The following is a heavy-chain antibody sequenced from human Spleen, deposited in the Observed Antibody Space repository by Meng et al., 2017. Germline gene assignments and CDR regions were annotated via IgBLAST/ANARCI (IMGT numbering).Heavy chain of an antibody. J-gene: IGHJ2*01. Sequence: SETLSLTCTVSGGSISSYYWSWIRQPPGKGLEWIGYIYYSGSTNYNPSLKSRVTISVDTSKNQFSLKLSSVTAADTAVYYCARDQGYGDYFPYWYFDLWGRGTLVTVSS. CDR3: ARDQGYGDYFPYWYFDL. CDR2: IYYSGST. D-gene: IGHD4-17*01. V-gene: IGHV4-59*01. CDR1: GGSISSYY.